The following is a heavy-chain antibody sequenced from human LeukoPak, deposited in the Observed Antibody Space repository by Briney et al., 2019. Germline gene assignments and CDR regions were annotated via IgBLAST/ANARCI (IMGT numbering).Heavy chain of an antibody. CDR1: GGSISSYY. Sequence: KPSETLSLTCTVSGGSISSYYWSWIRQPPGKGLEWIGYIYYSGSTNYNPSLKSRVTISVDTSKNQFSLKLSSVTAADTAVYYCARYFPGVEPKRYDYWGQGTLVTVSS. D-gene: IGHD3-9*01. V-gene: IGHV4-59*08. J-gene: IGHJ4*02. CDR2: IYYSGST. CDR3: ARYFPGVEPKRYDY.